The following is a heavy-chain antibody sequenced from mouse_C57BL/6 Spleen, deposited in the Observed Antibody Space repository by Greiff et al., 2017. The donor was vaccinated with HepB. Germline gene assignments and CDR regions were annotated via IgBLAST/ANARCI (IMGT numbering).Heavy chain of an antibody. CDR2: IRLKSDNYAT. CDR1: GFTFSNYW. J-gene: IGHJ2*01. V-gene: IGHV6-3*01. CDR3: TEDDYFDY. Sequence: EVMLVESGGGLVQPGGSMKLSCVASGFTFSNYWMNWVRQSPEKGLEWVAQIRLKSDNYATHYAESVKGRFTISRDDSKSSVYLQMNNLRAEDTGIYYSTEDDYFDYWGQGTTLTVSS. D-gene: IGHD2-3*01.